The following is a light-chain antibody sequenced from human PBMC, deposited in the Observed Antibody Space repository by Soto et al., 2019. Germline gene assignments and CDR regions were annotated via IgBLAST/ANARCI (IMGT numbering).Light chain of an antibody. CDR2: GAS. CDR3: QQYGSSIT. CDR1: QTVRNNY. V-gene: IGKV3-20*01. Sequence: EFVLTQSPGTLSLSPGERATLSCRASQTVRNNYLAWYQQKPGQAPRLLIYGASNRATGIPDRFSGSGSGTDFTLTISRLEPEDFAVYYCQQYGSSITFGQGTRLEIK. J-gene: IGKJ5*01.